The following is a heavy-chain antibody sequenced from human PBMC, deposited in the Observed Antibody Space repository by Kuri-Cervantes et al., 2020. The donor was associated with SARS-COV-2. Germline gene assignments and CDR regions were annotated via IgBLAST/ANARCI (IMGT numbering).Heavy chain of an antibody. CDR3: AIYGSGSTFS. J-gene: IGHJ3*01. D-gene: IGHD3-10*01. Sequence: ASVKVSCEASGYTFTSYAIHWVRQAPGQSLEWMGYINTVKDTTRYSQRFQGRVTTTRDTSTSTAYMELRSLRSDDTAVYHYAIYGSGSTFSWGQGTMVTVSS. CDR2: INTVKDTT. CDR1: GYTFTSYA. V-gene: IGHV1-3*04.